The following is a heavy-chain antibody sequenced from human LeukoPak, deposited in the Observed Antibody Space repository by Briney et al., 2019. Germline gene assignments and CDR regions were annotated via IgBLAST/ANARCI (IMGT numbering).Heavy chain of an antibody. CDR3: ARDGGLYCSGGSCYSSYYYYYMDV. CDR1: GYTFTSYG. CDR2: ISAYNGNT. J-gene: IGHJ6*03. Sequence: ASVKVSCKASGYTFTSYGISWVRQAPGQGLEWMGWISAYNGNTNYAQKLQGRVTMTTDTSTSTAYMELRSLRSDDTAAYYCARDGGLYCSGGSCYSSYYYYYMDVWGKGTTVTVSS. D-gene: IGHD2-15*01. V-gene: IGHV1-18*01.